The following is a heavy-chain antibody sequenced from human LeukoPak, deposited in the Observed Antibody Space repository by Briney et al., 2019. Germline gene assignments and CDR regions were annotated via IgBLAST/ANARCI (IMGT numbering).Heavy chain of an antibody. CDR1: GDSVSSNSAA. CDR3: AREHDILTGYPLTGGMDV. V-gene: IGHV6-1*01. J-gene: IGHJ6*02. Sequence: SQTLSLTCAISGDSVSSNSAAWNWIRQSPSRGLEWLGRTYYRSKWYNDYAVSVKSRITINPDTSKNQFSLQLNSVTPEDTAVYYCAREHDILTGYPLTGGMDVWGQGTTVTVSS. CDR2: TYYRSKWYN. D-gene: IGHD3-9*01.